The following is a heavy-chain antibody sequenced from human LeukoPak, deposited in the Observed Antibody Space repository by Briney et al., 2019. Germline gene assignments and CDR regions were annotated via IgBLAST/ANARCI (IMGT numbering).Heavy chain of an antibody. CDR2: IYYSGTT. CDR1: GGFIRSGGYY. D-gene: IGHD5-18*01. J-gene: IGHJ4*02. CDR3: ARMNSYGYEDY. V-gene: IGHV4-31*03. Sequence: SQTLSLTCTVSGGFIRSGGYYWSWIRQHPGKGLEWIGYIYYSGTTYYNPSLKRRVTISVDTSKNQSSLKVCSVTAADTAVYYCARMNSYGYEDYWGQGTLVTVSS.